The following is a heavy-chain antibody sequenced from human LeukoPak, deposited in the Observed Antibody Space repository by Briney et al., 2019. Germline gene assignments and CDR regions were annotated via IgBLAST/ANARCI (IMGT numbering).Heavy chain of an antibody. CDR1: GVTIGNNF. D-gene: IGHD1-26*01. J-gene: IGHJ4*02. Sequence: GGSLRLSCTVSGVTIGNNFMSWVRPAPGRGVEGVPLMYSRGSSHYADSVRGRFTISRDSSKNTVYLQMNSLTAEDTAVYYCARGQIVGVQGDFWGQGTLVTVSS. V-gene: IGHV3-66*02. CDR2: MYSRGSS. CDR3: ARGQIVGVQGDF.